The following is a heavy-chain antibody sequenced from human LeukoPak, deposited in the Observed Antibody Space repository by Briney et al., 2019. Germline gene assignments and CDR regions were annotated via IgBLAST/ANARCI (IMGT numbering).Heavy chain of an antibody. CDR2: INPNSGGT. CDR1: GYTFTGYY. V-gene: IGHV1-2*02. Sequence: ASVKVSCKASGYTFTGYYMHWVRQAPGQGLEWMGWINPNSGGTNYAQKFQGRVTMTRDTSISTAYMELSSLRSEDTAVYYCARDPRSFYGMDVWGQGTTVTVSS. J-gene: IGHJ6*02. CDR3: ARDPRSFYGMDV. D-gene: IGHD1-26*01.